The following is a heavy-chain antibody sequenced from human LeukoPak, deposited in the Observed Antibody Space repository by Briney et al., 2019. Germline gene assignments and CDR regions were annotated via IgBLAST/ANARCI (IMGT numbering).Heavy chain of an antibody. D-gene: IGHD6-19*01. V-gene: IGHV1-24*01. Sequence: ASVKVSCKVSGYTLTELSMHWVRQAPGKGLEWMGGFGPEDGETIYAQKFQGRVTMTEDTSTDTAYMELSSLRSEDTAVYYCATDGKVQWLAFDYWGQGTLVTVSS. CDR3: ATDGKVQWLAFDY. J-gene: IGHJ4*02. CDR2: FGPEDGET. CDR1: GYTLTELS.